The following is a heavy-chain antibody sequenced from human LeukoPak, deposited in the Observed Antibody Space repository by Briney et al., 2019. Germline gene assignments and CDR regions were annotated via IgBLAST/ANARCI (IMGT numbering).Heavy chain of an antibody. D-gene: IGHD3-10*01. CDR2: INPNSGGT. CDR3: ARDLPYYGSGSYADAFDI. V-gene: IGHV1-2*02. J-gene: IGHJ3*02. Sequence: ASVKVSCKASGYTFTGYYMDWVRQAPGQGLEWMGWINPNSGGTNYAQKFQGRVTMTRDTSISTAYMELSRLRSDDTAVYYCARDLPYYGSGSYADAFDIWGQGTMVTVSS. CDR1: GYTFTGYY.